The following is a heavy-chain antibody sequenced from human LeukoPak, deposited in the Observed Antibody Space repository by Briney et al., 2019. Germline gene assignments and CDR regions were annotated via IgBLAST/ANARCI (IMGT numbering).Heavy chain of an antibody. Sequence: SETLPLTCTVSGDSINSLDLWSWVRQPPGKGLEWIGEMYLSGTTHSNPSVKSRVTISIDKSKNQFFLNLSSVTAADTAVYYCAGLVGRYSSGLYYYYFDYWGQGILVTVSS. D-gene: IGHD3-22*01. V-gene: IGHV4-4*02. CDR3: AGLVGRYSSGLYYYYFDY. CDR2: MYLSGTT. J-gene: IGHJ4*02. CDR1: GDSINSLDL.